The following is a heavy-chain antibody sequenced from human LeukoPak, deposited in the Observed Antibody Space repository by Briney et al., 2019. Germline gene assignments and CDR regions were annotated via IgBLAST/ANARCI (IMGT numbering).Heavy chain of an antibody. CDR3: AKPHTHTVIAADAFDI. D-gene: IGHD6-13*01. CDR2: IKQDGSEK. CDR1: GFTFSSYW. J-gene: IGHJ3*02. V-gene: IGHV3-7*03. Sequence: GGSLRLSCAASGFTFSSYWMSWVRQAPGKGLEWVANIKQDGSEKYYVDSVKGRFTISRDNAKNSLYLQMNSLRAEDTALYYCAKPHTHTVIAADAFDIWGQGTMVTVSS.